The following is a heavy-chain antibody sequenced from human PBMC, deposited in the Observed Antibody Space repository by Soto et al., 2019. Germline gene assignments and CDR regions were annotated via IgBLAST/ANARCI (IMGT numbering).Heavy chain of an antibody. J-gene: IGHJ4*02. V-gene: IGHV4-59*01. D-gene: IGHD3-22*01. Sequence: PSETLSLTCTVSGGSISSYYWSWIRQPPGKGLEWIGYTYYSGSTNYNPSLKSRVTISVDTSKNQFSLKLSSVTAADTAVYYCARMNYYDTSGYPFDYWGQGMMVTVSS. CDR1: GGSISSYY. CDR2: TYYSGST. CDR3: ARMNYYDTSGYPFDY.